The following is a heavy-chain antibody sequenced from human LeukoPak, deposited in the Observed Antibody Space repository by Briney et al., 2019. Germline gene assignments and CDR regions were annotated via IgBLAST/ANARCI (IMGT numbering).Heavy chain of an antibody. CDR1: GFTFSSYW. CDR2: INSDGSST. D-gene: IGHD2-15*01. CDR3: ARGSECSGGSCYLTFNWFDP. J-gene: IGHJ5*02. Sequence: GGSLRLSCAASGFTFSSYWMHWVRQAPGKGLVWVSRINSDGSSTSYADSVKGPFTISRDNAKNTLYLQMNSLRAEDTAVYYCARGSECSGGSCYLTFNWFDPWGQGTLVTVSS. V-gene: IGHV3-74*01.